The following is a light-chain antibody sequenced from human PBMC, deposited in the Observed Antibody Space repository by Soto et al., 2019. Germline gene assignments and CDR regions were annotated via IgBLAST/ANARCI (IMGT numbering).Light chain of an antibody. J-gene: IGKJ4*01. CDR1: QSVRSNY. Sequence: EIVLTQSPGTLSLSSGERATLSCRASQSVRSNYLAWYHQKPGQAPRLLSYGASSRATGIPDRFGGSGSGTDFTLTISRLEPEDFAVYYCQQYASSPLTFGGGTKVEIK. CDR2: GAS. CDR3: QQYASSPLT. V-gene: IGKV3-20*01.